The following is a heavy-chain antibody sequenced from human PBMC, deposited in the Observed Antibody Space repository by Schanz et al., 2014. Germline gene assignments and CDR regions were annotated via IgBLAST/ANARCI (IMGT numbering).Heavy chain of an antibody. CDR3: ARDRGYCSGGSCLTFDY. V-gene: IGHV3-30-3*01. Sequence: VQLVESGGGLVQPGGSLRLSCAASGFTFSSYWMSWVRQAPGKGLEWVALISNDGSIKYYADSVKGRFTISRDNSKNTLYLQMNTLRAEDTAVYYCARDRGYCSGGSCLTFDYWGQGTLVTVSS. CDR2: ISNDGSIK. D-gene: IGHD2-15*01. CDR1: GFTFSSYW. J-gene: IGHJ4*02.